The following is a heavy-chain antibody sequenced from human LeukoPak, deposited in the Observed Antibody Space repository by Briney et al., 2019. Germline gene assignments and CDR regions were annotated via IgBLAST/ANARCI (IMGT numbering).Heavy chain of an antibody. V-gene: IGHV3-53*01. J-gene: IGHJ6*02. D-gene: IGHD3-10*01. CDR1: GFTVSNNY. Sequence: GGSLRLSCAASGFTVSNNYMSWVRQAPGKGLEWVSVIYSGGSTYYADSVKGRFTISRDNSKNTLYLQMNSLRAEDTAVYYCARVVSGDYYYYGMDVWGQGTTVTVSS. CDR3: ARVVSGDYYYYGMDV. CDR2: IYSGGST.